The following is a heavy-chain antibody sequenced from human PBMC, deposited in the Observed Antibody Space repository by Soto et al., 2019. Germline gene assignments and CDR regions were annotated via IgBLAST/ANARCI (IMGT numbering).Heavy chain of an antibody. Sequence: EASVKVSCKASGGTFSSYASSWVRQAPGQGLEWMGGIILIFGTANYAQKFQGRVTITADESTSTAYMELSSLRSEDTAVYYCARVPIASEWLRGPFRQLRYFYYHYGMDVRGQGTTVTVSS. CDR1: GGTFSSYA. J-gene: IGHJ6*02. V-gene: IGHV1-69*13. CDR2: IILIFGTA. CDR3: ARVPIASEWLRGPFRQLRYFYYHYGMDV. D-gene: IGHD5-12*01.